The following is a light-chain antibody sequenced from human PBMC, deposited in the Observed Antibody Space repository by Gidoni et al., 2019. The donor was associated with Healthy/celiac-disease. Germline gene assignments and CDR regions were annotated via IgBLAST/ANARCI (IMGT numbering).Light chain of an antibody. J-gene: IGLJ3*02. CDR2: GNS. Sequence: PGQSVTISCTGSSSNIGAGYDVHWYQQLPGTAPKLLIYGNSNRPSGVPDRFSGSKSGTSASLAITGLQAEDEADYYCQSYDSSLSGSVFGGGTKLTVL. CDR1: SSNIGAGYD. CDR3: QSYDSSLSGSV. V-gene: IGLV1-40*01.